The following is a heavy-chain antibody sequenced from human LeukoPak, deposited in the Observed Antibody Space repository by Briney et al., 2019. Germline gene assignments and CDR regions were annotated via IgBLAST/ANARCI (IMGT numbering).Heavy chain of an antibody. Sequence: PSETLSLTCGVSGGSFSGYYWNWIRQSPGKGLEWIGEISQSGSTNYNASLRSRLTMSIDTSKNQFSLKLSSVTAADTAVYYCARRGAYSSSPYYYYYMDVWGKGTTVTISS. V-gene: IGHV4-34*01. J-gene: IGHJ6*03. D-gene: IGHD6-13*01. CDR1: GGSFSGYY. CDR2: ISQSGST. CDR3: ARRGAYSSSPYYYYYMDV.